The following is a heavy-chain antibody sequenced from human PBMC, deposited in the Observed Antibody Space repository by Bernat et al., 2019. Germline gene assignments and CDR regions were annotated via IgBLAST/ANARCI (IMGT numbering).Heavy chain of an antibody. J-gene: IGHJ4*02. Sequence: QAQLVESGGGVVQPGRSLRLSCAASGFTFSSYAMHWVRQAPGKGLEWVAVISYDGSNKYYADSVKGRFTISRDNSKNTLYLQMNSLRAEDTAVYYCASMVVDFDYWGQGTLVTVSS. V-gene: IGHV3-30-3*01. CDR2: ISYDGSNK. CDR3: ASMVVDFDY. CDR1: GFTFSSYA. D-gene: IGHD2-15*01.